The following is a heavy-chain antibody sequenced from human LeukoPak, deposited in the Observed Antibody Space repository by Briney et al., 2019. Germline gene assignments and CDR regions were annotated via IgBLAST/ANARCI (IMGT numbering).Heavy chain of an antibody. CDR3: ARDDYGDYVGTFDY. Sequence: SETLSLTXTVSGGSISSGSYYWSWIRQPAGKGLEWIGRIYTSGSTNYNPSLKSRVTISVDTSKNQFSLKLSSVTAADTAVYYCARDDYGDYVGTFDYWGQRTLVTVSS. D-gene: IGHD4-17*01. V-gene: IGHV4-61*02. CDR2: IYTSGST. J-gene: IGHJ4*02. CDR1: GGSISSGSYY.